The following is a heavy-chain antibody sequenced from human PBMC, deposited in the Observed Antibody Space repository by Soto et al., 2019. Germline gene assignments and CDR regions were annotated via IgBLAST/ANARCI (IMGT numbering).Heavy chain of an antibody. CDR3: GMVWFGELDDYGFDI. D-gene: IGHD3-10*01. CDR1: GGTFSSYT. J-gene: IGHJ3*02. V-gene: IGHV1-69*02. Sequence: QVQLVQSGAEVKKPGSSVKVSCKASGGTFSSYTISWVRQAPGQGLEWMGRIIPILGIANYAQKFQGRVTITADKSTRTAYRELSSLTGEDTAVYYCGMVWFGELDDYGFDIWGNGTMFTVSS. CDR2: IIPILGIA.